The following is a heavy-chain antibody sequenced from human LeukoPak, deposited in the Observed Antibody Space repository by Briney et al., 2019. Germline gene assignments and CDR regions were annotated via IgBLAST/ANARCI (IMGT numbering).Heavy chain of an antibody. CDR2: LWNTGINK. CDR3: VADFWADKDY. V-gene: IGHV3-30*02. D-gene: IGHD3-3*01. Sequence: GGSLRLSCAASGLSLTNFGFGMHWIRQTPGKGLEWVAFLWNTGINKNYADSVQGRFTISRDNSKNTLFLDMNSLRTDDTGVYYCVADFWADKDYWGQGTLVTVSS. CDR1: GLSLTNFGFG. J-gene: IGHJ4*02.